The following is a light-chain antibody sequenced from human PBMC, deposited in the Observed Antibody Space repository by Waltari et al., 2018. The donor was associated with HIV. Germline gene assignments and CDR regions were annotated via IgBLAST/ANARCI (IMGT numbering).Light chain of an antibody. V-gene: IGLV2-14*01. CDR1: SSDVGADTF. J-gene: IGLJ2*01. CDR2: EVS. Sequence: QSALTQPASVSGSPGQSITISCTGTSSDVGADTFVSLYPQHPGKAPKLRIYEVSHRPSGVSNRFSCSKSGNTASLTISGLQAEDEADYYCNSYTTSSTQVFGGGTKVTVL. CDR3: NSYTTSSTQV.